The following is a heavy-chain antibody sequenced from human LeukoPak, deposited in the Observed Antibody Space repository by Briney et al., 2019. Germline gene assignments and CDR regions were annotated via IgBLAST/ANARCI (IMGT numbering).Heavy chain of an antibody. Sequence: PSETLSLTCTVSGGSISSSSYYWGWIRQPPGKGLEWIGYIYYSGSTNYNPSLKSRVTISVDTSKNQFSLKLSSVTAADTAVYYCARAFYGSGKWFDPWGQGTLVTVSS. V-gene: IGHV4-61*05. D-gene: IGHD3-10*01. CDR3: ARAFYGSGKWFDP. CDR2: IYYSGST. CDR1: GGSISSSSYY. J-gene: IGHJ5*02.